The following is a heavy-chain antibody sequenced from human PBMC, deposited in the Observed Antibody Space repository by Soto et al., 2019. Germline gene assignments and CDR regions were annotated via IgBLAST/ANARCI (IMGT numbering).Heavy chain of an antibody. Sequence: GGSLRVSCVVSGFTFDYYAMHWVRQAPGGGLEWVSGINWNSAVIGYADSVKGRFTISRDNAKNALYLQMTSLRSEDTALYYCARDPSVTAIGRADHWGQGTLVTVSS. J-gene: IGHJ4*02. V-gene: IGHV3-9*01. D-gene: IGHD5-18*01. CDR1: GFTFDYYA. CDR2: INWNSAVI. CDR3: ARDPSVTAIGRADH.